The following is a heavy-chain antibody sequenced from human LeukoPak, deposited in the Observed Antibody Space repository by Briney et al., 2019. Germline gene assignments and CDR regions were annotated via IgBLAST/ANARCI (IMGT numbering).Heavy chain of an antibody. D-gene: IGHD5-12*01. J-gene: IGHJ4*02. CDR1: GFTFSSYW. CDR3: ARDPSGSLYYFDY. CDR2: IMDGSST. Sequence: PGGSLRLSCAASGFTFSSYWMHWVRQAPGKGLVWVSRIMDGSSTAYADSVKGRFAVSRDNAKNTLYLQMNSLRAEDTAVYYCARDPSGSLYYFDYWGQGTLVTVSS. V-gene: IGHV3-74*01.